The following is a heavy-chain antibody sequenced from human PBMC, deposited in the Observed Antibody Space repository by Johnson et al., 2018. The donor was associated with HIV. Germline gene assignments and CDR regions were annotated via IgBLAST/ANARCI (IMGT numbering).Heavy chain of an antibody. CDR2: IQQEGSVK. J-gene: IGHJ3*02. D-gene: IGHD6-19*01. CDR3: ARFYSSGWSDAVDI. Sequence: VQLVESGGGLVQPGGSLRLSCAGSGFTFSDYWMSWVRRAPGKGLEWVANIQQEGSVKYYVDSVKGRFTIARDNAKSSIYLQMNSRRAEATGVYYCARFYSSGWSDAVDIWGQGTMVTVSS. CDR1: GFTFSDYW. V-gene: IGHV3-7*01.